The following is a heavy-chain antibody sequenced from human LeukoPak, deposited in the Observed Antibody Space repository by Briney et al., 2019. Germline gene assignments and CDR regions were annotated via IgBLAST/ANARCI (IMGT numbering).Heavy chain of an antibody. J-gene: IGHJ6*03. Sequence: ASVKVSCKASGYTFTSYGISWVRQAPGQGLEWMGWISAYNGNTNYAQKLQGRVTMTTDTSTSTAYMELRSLRSDDTAVYYCASSRYYDILTGQTRSYYYYMDVWGKGTTVTVSS. D-gene: IGHD3-9*01. CDR2: ISAYNGNT. CDR1: GYTFTSYG. V-gene: IGHV1-18*01. CDR3: ASSRYYDILTGQTRSYYYYMDV.